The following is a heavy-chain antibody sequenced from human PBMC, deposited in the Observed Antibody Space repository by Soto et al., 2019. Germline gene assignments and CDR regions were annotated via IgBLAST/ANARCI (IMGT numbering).Heavy chain of an antibody. CDR1: GFTFGNYA. CDR2: IGGTGNNI. CDR3: AKVQPGIQQWLVCFDY. J-gene: IGHJ4*02. D-gene: IGHD6-19*01. V-gene: IGHV3-23*01. Sequence: EVQLLESGGGLVQPGGSLRLSCAASGFTFGNYAMSWVRQAPGKGLQWVSAIGGTGNNIYYADSVKGRFIISRDKSKNTLYLQMNSLRAEDTAVYYCAKVQPGIQQWLVCFDYWGQGTLVTVSS.